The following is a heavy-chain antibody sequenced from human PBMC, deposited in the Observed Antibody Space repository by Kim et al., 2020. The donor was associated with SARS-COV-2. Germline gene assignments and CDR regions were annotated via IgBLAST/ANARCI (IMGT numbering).Heavy chain of an antibody. V-gene: IGHV3-30*18. CDR1: GFTFSSYG. CDR3: AKDGVGDGYFDWLLYAFDI. J-gene: IGHJ3*02. CDR2: ISYDGSNK. Sequence: GGSLRLSCAASGFTFSSYGMHWVRQAPGKGLEWVAVISYDGSNKYYADSVKGRFTISRDNSKNTLYLQMNSLRAEDTAVYYCAKDGVGDGYFDWLLYAFDIWGQGTMVTVSS. D-gene: IGHD3-9*01.